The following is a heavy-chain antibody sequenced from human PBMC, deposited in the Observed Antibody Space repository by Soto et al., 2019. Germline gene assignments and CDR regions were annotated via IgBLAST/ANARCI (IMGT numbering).Heavy chain of an antibody. CDR1: GFTLSSYS. CDR2: IYTDGTT. CDR3: ASTTYYSASGSYGLFDY. V-gene: IGHV3-66*01. D-gene: IGHD3-10*01. Sequence: PGGSLRLSCAASGFTLSSYSMSWVRQAPGKGLEWVSVIYTDGTTGYADSLKGRFTISRDNFQNTLYLQLNSLRAEDTAVYYCASTTYYSASGSYGLFDYWGQGTLVTVSS. J-gene: IGHJ4*02.